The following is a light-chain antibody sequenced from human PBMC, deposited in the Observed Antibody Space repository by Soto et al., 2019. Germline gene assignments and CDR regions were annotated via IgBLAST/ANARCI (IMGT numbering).Light chain of an antibody. V-gene: IGKV1-39*01. Sequence: DLQMTQSPSSLSASVGDRVTITCRASESISTYLNWYQHKPGKPPKVLIFGASRMQSGVPSRFSASGSGTDFSLTISSLQPEDFATYSCQQSYRNPLTFGGGTKVEIK. CDR1: ESISTY. J-gene: IGKJ4*01. CDR2: GAS. CDR3: QQSYRNPLT.